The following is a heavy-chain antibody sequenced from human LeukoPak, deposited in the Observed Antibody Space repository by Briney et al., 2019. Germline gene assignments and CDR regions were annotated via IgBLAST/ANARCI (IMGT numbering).Heavy chain of an antibody. CDR2: ISGGGAKR. J-gene: IGHJ3*02. V-gene: IGHV3-23*01. Sequence: GGSLRLSCAASGFTFDNYAMNWVRQAPGKGLEWVSYISGGGAKRHYSDSVKGRFTISRDNPKNTLYLQSNNLRAEDTAMYYCAKCSAGYYNDAFDIWGRGTMVTVSS. CDR3: AKCSAGYYNDAFDI. D-gene: IGHD3-10*02. CDR1: GFTFDNYA.